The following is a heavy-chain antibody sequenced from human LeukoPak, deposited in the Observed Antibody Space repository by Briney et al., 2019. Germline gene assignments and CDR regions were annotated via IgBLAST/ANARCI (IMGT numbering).Heavy chain of an antibody. CDR1: GFTFSSYW. J-gene: IGHJ3*02. CDR3: ARVQGHPPNGLDI. V-gene: IGHV3-74*01. CDR2: INSDGSST. Sequence: GGSLRLSCAASGFTFSSYWMHWARQAPGKGLVWVSRINSDGSSTSYADSVKGRFTIPRDNAKNTLYLQMNSLRAEDTAVYYCARVQGHPPNGLDIWGQGTMVTVSS. D-gene: IGHD2-8*01.